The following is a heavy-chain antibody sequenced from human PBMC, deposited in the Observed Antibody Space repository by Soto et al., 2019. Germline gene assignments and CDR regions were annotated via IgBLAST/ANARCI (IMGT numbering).Heavy chain of an antibody. Sequence: PSETLSLTCTVSGGSISSYYWSWIRQPPGKGLEWIGYIYYSGSTNYNPSLKSRLTISVDTSKNQFSLKLSSVTAADTAMYYCARDSYYSSENYFTYYPYAMDVWGQGTTVTVSS. CDR2: IYYSGST. CDR1: GGSISSYY. CDR3: ARDSYYSSENYFTYYPYAMDV. D-gene: IGHD3-10*01. V-gene: IGHV4-59*01. J-gene: IGHJ6*02.